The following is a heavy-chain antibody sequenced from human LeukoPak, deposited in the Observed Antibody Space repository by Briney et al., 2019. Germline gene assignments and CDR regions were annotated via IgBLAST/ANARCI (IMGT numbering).Heavy chain of an antibody. CDR3: ARHRGIAAAGTSPDY. D-gene: IGHD6-13*01. CDR1: GYSFTTHW. V-gene: IGHV5-51*01. CDR2: IYPGDSDT. J-gene: IGHJ4*02. Sequence: GESLKISCKASGYSFTTHWIGWVREMPGKGLEWMGIIYPGDSDTRYSPSFQGRVTISADQSISTAYLQWSSLKASDTAMYYCARHRGIAAAGTSPDYWGEGTLVTVSS.